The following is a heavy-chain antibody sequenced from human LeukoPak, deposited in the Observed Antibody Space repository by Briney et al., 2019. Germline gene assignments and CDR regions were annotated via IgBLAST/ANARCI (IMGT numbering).Heavy chain of an antibody. CDR3: ARRSGWYVGCYGY. CDR2: IYYSGST. J-gene: IGHJ4*02. D-gene: IGHD6-19*01. Sequence: SETLSLTCTVSGGSISSSSYYWGWIRQPPGKGLEWIGTIYYSGSTYYNPSLKSRVTISVDTSKNQFSLKLSSVTAADTAVYYCARRSGWYVGCYGYWGQGTLVTVSS. V-gene: IGHV4-39*01. CDR1: GGSISSSSYY.